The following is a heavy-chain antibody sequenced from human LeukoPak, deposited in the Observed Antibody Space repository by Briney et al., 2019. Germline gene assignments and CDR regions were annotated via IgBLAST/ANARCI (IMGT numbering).Heavy chain of an antibody. CDR2: IYASGIT. J-gene: IGHJ4*02. CDR3: ARGHSGYYDY. D-gene: IGHD3-22*01. CDR1: GGSISGYY. V-gene: IGHV4-4*07. Sequence: SETLSLTCTASGGSISGYYWSWIQQPAGKGLEWIGRIYASGITNYNPSLKSRVTMSLDTSKNQFSLKVSSVTAADTAVYYCARGHSGYYDYWGQGTLVTVSS.